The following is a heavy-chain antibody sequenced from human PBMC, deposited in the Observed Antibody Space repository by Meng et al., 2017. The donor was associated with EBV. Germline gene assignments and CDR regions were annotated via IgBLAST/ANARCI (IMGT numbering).Heavy chain of an antibody. Sequence: QTTLKELGPTLVKPTQTLTLTCTFSGFSLSTRGVGVGWIRQPPGKALEWLALIYWDDDKRYSPSLKSRLTITKDTSKNQVVLTMTNMDPVDAATYYCAHIIAARPFDYWGQGTLVTVSS. CDR3: AHIIAARPFDY. V-gene: IGHV2-5*02. CDR2: IYWDDDK. D-gene: IGHD6-6*01. CDR1: GFSLSTRGVG. J-gene: IGHJ4*02.